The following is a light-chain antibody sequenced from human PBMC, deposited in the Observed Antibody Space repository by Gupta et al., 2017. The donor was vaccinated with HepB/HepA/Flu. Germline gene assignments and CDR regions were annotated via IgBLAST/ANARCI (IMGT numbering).Light chain of an antibody. Sequence: DIQMTQSPSSLSASVGDRVTITCRASQSISSYLNWYQQKPGKAPKLLIYAASSLQSGVPSRFSGSGSGTDFTLTINRLQPEDFATYYCQQSDSTPITFGQGTQMEIK. CDR2: AAS. CDR3: QQSDSTPIT. J-gene: IGKJ5*01. V-gene: IGKV1-39*01. CDR1: QSISSY.